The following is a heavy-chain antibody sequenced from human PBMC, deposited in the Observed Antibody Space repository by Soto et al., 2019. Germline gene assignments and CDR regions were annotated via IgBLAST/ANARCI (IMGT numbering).Heavy chain of an antibody. CDR2: IYHTGNT. Sequence: SDTLALTCTVSGGSISDDSYWSWTRQTPGKGLEWIGYIYHTGNTYYNPSLRSRVSISVDKSKSQFSLKLISVTAADTAVYFCARDEYQLLSSVSWFDSWGQGTLVTVSS. CDR1: GGSISDDSY. CDR3: ARDEYQLLSSVSWFDS. J-gene: IGHJ5*01. V-gene: IGHV4-30-4*02. D-gene: IGHD2-2*01.